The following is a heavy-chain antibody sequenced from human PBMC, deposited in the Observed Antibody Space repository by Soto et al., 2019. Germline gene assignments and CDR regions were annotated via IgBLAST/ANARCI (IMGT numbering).Heavy chain of an antibody. CDR3: ARSDGYHFNWLDS. Sequence: QVQLVQSGAEVKTPGASVKVSCKASGYTFASYDINWVRQAPGQGLEWMGWMNPNSNNTGYAQKLQGRLTMTSDIALSTAHMELSSLRNEDTAVYSCARSDGYHFNWLDSWGQGTLVTVSA. J-gene: IGHJ5*01. D-gene: IGHD2-21*01. CDR1: GYTFASYD. V-gene: IGHV1-8*01. CDR2: MNPNSNNT.